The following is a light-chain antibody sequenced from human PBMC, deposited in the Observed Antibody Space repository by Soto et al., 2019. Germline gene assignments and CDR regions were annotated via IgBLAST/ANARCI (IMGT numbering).Light chain of an antibody. J-gene: IGKJ1*01. CDR2: LIS. V-gene: IGKV2-30*01. CDR3: MQGTHWPWT. CDR1: QSLVDSDGNTY. Sequence: DVVMTQSPLSLPVTLGQPASISCRSGQSLVDSDGNTYLNWFQQRPGQSPRRLFYLISNRDSGVPDRLSASGSGTDFTLKISRVEAEDVGVYYCMQGTHWPWTFGQGTKVEIK.